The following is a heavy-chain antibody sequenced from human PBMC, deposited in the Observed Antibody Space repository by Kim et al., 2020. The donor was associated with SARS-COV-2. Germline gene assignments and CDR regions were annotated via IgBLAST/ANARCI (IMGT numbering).Heavy chain of an antibody. J-gene: IGHJ4*02. CDR3: AKAGRKQQPRCYFDD. Sequence: DSLKCRFTISRDNSENTLYLEMDSLRAEDTAVYYCAKAGRKQQPRCYFDDWGQGTLVTVSS. V-gene: IGHV3-23*01. D-gene: IGHD6-13*01.